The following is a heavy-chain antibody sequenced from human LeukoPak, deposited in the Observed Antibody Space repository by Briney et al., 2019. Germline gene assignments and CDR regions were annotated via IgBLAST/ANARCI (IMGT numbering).Heavy chain of an antibody. CDR1: GFTFSSYG. CDR2: IRYDGTNK. Sequence: GGSLRLSCAASGFTFSSYGMHWVRQAPGKGLEWVAFIRYDGTNKYYADSVKGRFTISRDNSKNTLYLQMNSLRAEDTAVYYCASPYDILTGYYGYMDVWGKGTTVTVSS. CDR3: ASPYDILTGYYGYMDV. V-gene: IGHV3-30*02. J-gene: IGHJ6*03. D-gene: IGHD3-9*01.